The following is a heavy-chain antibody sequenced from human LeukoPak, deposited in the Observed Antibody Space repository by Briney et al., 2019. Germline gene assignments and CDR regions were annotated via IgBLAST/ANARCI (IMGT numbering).Heavy chain of an antibody. CDR1: GGSISSYY. CDR2: IYTSGST. D-gene: IGHD6-19*01. V-gene: IGHV4-4*07. CDR3: ARFIAVAGIYWYFDL. Sequence: PSETLSLTCTVSGGSISSYYWSWIRQPAGKGLEWIGRIYTSGSTNYNPSLKSRVTMSVDTSKNQFSLKLSSVTAADTAVYYCARFIAVAGIYWYFDLWGRGTLVTVSS. J-gene: IGHJ2*01.